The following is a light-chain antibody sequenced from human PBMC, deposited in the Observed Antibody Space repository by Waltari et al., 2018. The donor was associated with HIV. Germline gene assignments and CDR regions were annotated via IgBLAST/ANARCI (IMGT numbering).Light chain of an antibody. J-gene: IGLJ1*01. CDR1: ALPQQF. CDR2: KDK. CDR3: QSTDITGTYAV. V-gene: IGLV3-25*03. Sequence: SELTQSPSVSVSPGQPATIHCFGDALPQQFAYWYQHKPGQAPVLLISKDKERPSGIPDRFSGSGSGTTVTLTISGVRAEDEADYYCQSTDITGTYAVFGPGTKVTVL.